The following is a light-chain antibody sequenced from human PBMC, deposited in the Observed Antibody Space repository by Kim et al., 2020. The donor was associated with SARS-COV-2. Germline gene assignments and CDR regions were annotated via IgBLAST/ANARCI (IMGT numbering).Light chain of an antibody. J-gene: IGLJ2*01. CDR1: SLRSYY. CDR2: GKN. Sequence: SSELTQDPAVSVALGQTVRITCQGDSLRSYYASWYQQKPGQAPVLVIYGKNNRPSGIPDRFSGSSSGNTASLTITGAQAEDEADYYCKSRDSSGNQLVFGGGTKVTVL. V-gene: IGLV3-19*01. CDR3: KSRDSSGNQLV.